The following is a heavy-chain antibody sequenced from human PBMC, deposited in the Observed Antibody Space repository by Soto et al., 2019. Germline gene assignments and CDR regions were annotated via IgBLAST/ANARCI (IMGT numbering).Heavy chain of an antibody. CDR3: EKVRGVGGAHFTK. V-gene: IGHV3-43*01. D-gene: IGHD3-3*02. J-gene: IGHJ4*02. CDR2: ISWDGGST. Sequence: GGSLRLSCAASGFTFDDYTMHWVRQAPGKGLEWVSLISWDGGSTYYADSVKGRFTISRDNSKNSLYLQMNSLRTEDTALYYCEKVRGVGGAHFTKGAQGPLVTFS. CDR1: GFTFDDYT.